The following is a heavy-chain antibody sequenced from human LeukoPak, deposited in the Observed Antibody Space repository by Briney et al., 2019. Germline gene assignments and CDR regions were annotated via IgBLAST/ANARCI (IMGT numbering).Heavy chain of an antibody. J-gene: IGHJ1*01. D-gene: IGHD2-15*01. Sequence: GGSLRLSCAASGFTVSSNYMSWVRQAPGKGLEWVSVIYSGGSTYYADSVKGRFTISRDNSKNTLYLQMNSLRAEDTAVYYCASEQSSRSGQHWGQGTLVTVSS. CDR2: IYSGGST. CDR1: GFTVSSNY. CDR3: ASEQSSRSGQH. V-gene: IGHV3-53*01.